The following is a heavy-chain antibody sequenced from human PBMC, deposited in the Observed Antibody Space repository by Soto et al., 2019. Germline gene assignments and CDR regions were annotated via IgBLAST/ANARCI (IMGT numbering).Heavy chain of an antibody. J-gene: IGHJ5*02. Sequence: ASVKVSCKVPGYSLTELSMHWVRQAPGTGLEWMGGFDPEDGETIYAQKFQGRVTMTEDTSTDTAYMELSSLRSEDTAVYYCATDLGPYYDFWSGYWGGRFDPWGQGTLVTVSS. CDR2: FDPEDGET. D-gene: IGHD3-3*01. V-gene: IGHV1-24*01. CDR1: GYSLTELS. CDR3: ATDLGPYYDFWSGYWGGRFDP.